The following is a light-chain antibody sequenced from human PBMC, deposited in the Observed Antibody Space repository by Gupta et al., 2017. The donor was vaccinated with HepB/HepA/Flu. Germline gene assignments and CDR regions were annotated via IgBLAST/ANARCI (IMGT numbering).Light chain of an antibody. Sequence: QSVLIQPPSASGTPGQRATIFCSGGTSNVGRNYVYWYQQFPGSAPQLLIYRDYQRPSGVPKRFSGSKSGTSASLAISGLRSGDEAHYYCVAWTDTLSGAVFGGGTKLTVL. CDR2: RDY. V-gene: IGLV1-47*01. CDR3: VAWTDTLSGAV. J-gene: IGLJ2*01. CDR1: TSNVGRNY.